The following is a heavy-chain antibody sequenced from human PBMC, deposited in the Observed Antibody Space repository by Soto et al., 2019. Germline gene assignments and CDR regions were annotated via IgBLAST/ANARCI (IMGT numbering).Heavy chain of an antibody. Sequence: QVQLVQSGAEVKKPGSSVKVSCKASGGTFSTYAITWVRQAPGQGLEWLGGIIPIFGTTDYARKFQGRVTTTAAESTSTVFIELSSLTAEDKDVYDCARGVGAYYFDNWGQRTLVTVSS. CDR2: IIPIFGTT. J-gene: IGHJ4*02. CDR3: ARGVGAYYFDN. D-gene: IGHD1-26*01. CDR1: GGTFSTYA. V-gene: IGHV1-69*01.